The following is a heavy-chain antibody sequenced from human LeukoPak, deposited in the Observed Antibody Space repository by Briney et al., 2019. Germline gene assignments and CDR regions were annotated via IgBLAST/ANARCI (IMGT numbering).Heavy chain of an antibody. V-gene: IGHV7-4-1*02. D-gene: IGHD3-16*02. Sequence: ASVKVTCKASGYSFTNYSRNWVRQAPGQGLEWMGWIHPSTGNRTYAQGFPGRFVCSLDTSVSTTYLQISSLKAEDTAVYSSARASQSLGGFSLPDYWGQGTLVTVSS. J-gene: IGHJ4*02. CDR3: ARASQSLGGFSLPDY. CDR1: GYSFTNYS. CDR2: IHPSTGNR.